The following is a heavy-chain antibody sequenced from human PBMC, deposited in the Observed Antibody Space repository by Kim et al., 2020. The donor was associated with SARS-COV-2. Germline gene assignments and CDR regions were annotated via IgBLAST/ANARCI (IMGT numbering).Heavy chain of an antibody. D-gene: IGHD6-19*01. V-gene: IGHV3-23*01. CDR2: SDDKT. J-gene: IGHJ4*02. Sequence: SDDKTYYADSVKGRFTISRDNSKHTLYLQMNSLRVEDTAVYYCVKGGWADYWGQGTRVTVSS. CDR3: VKGGWADY.